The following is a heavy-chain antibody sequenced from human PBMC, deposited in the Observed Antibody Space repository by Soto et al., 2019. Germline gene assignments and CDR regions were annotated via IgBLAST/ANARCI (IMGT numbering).Heavy chain of an antibody. V-gene: IGHV4-34*01. CDR3: ARGQGLGFPKYYYYYGMDV. Sequence: PSETLSLTCAVYGGSFSGYYWSWIRQPPGKGLEWIGEINHSGSTNYNPSLKSRVTISVDTSKNQFSLKLSSVAAADTAVYYCARGQGLGFPKYYYYYGMDVWGQGTTVTVSS. CDR2: INHSGST. CDR1: GGSFSGYY. J-gene: IGHJ6*02. D-gene: IGHD3-16*01.